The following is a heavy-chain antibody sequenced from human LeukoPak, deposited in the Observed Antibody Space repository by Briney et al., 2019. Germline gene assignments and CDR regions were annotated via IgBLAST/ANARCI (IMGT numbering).Heavy chain of an antibody. CDR2: MNPNSGNT. J-gene: IGHJ4*02. Sequence: ASVKVSCKASGYTFTSYDINWVRQATGQGLEWMGWMNPNSGNTGYAQKFQGRVTMTRNTSISTAYMELSSLRSEDTAVYCCARSIAAATGYDYWGQGTLVTVSS. CDR3: ARSIAAATGYDY. V-gene: IGHV1-8*01. CDR1: GYTFTSYD. D-gene: IGHD6-13*01.